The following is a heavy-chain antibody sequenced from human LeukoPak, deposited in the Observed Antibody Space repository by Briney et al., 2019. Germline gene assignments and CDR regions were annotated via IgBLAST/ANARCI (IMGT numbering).Heavy chain of an antibody. CDR3: AKPDLAYCSSTSCSLGY. J-gene: IGHJ4*02. Sequence: GGSLRLSCAASGFTFSSSGMTWVRQAPGKGLEWVSGISGSGASTFYADSVKGRFTISRDNSKNTMHLQVNSLRAEDTAVYYCAKPDLAYCSSTSCSLGYWGQGALVTVSS. CDR1: GFTFSSSG. V-gene: IGHV3-23*01. CDR2: ISGSGAST. D-gene: IGHD2-2*01.